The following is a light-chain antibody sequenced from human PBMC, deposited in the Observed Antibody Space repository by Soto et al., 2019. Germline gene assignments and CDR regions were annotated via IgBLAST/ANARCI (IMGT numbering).Light chain of an antibody. CDR3: LQHNSYPLT. CDR1: QGIRNG. Sequence: DIQMTQSPSSLSASVGDRVTITCRASQGIRNGLGWYQQKPGKAPKRLIYAASSLQSGVPSRFSGSGSWTEFTLTISSLQPEDFATYYCLQHNSYPLTFGQGTKVEIK. J-gene: IGKJ1*01. CDR2: AAS. V-gene: IGKV1-17*01.